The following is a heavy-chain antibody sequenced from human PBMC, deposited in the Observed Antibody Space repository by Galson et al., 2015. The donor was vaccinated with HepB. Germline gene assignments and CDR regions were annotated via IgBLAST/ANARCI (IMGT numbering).Heavy chain of an antibody. CDR3: ARENGGYDSHFDY. V-gene: IGHV3-48*03. CDR2: ISSSGSTI. CDR1: GFTFSSYE. J-gene: IGHJ4*02. Sequence: SLRLSCAASGFTFSSYEMNWVRQAPGKGLEWVSYISSSGSTIYYADSVKGRFTISRDNAKNSLYLQMNSLRAEDTAVYYCARENGGYDSHFDYWGQGTLVTVSS. D-gene: IGHD5-12*01.